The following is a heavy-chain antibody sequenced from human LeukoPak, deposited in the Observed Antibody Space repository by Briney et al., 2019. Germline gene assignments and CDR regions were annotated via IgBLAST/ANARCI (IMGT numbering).Heavy chain of an antibody. D-gene: IGHD5-18*01. J-gene: IGHJ4*02. CDR2: ISSGSTTI. V-gene: IGHV3-48*01. CDR3: APQRGFRLLDRYFES. Sequence: GGSLRLSCAASGFTFSSYSMNWVRQAPGKGLEWISYISSGSTTIYYADSVKGRFTISRDNAKNSLYLQMNSLRAEDTAVYYCAPQRGFRLLDRYFESWGQGTLVTVSS. CDR1: GFTFSSYS.